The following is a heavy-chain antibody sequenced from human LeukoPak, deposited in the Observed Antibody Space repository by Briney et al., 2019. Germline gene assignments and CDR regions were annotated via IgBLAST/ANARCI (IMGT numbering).Heavy chain of an antibody. CDR2: ISYDGSNK. V-gene: IGHV3-30-3*01. CDR3: ARDYYGGNPFDY. D-gene: IGHD4-23*01. CDR1: GFTFSSYA. J-gene: IGHJ4*02. Sequence: AGGSLRLSCAASGFTFSSYAMHWVRQAPGKGLEWVAVISYDGSNKYYADSVKGRFTISRDNSKNTLYLQMNSLRAEDTAVYYCARDYYGGNPFDYWGQGTLVTVSS.